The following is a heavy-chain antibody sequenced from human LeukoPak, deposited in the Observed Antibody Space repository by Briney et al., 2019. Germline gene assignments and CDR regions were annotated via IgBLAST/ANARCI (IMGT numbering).Heavy chain of an antibody. D-gene: IGHD3-10*01. CDR1: NGSITSYY. CDR2: VYYSETT. V-gene: IGHV4-59*01. J-gene: IGHJ5*02. Sequence: SETLSLTCTVSNGSITSYYGAWIRQSPRKGLEWIGYVYYSETTNYNPSLKSRVTISVDTSKNQFSLKLSSVTTADTAVYYCARGVGYASRNWFDPWGHGILVTVSP. CDR3: ARGVGYASRNWFDP.